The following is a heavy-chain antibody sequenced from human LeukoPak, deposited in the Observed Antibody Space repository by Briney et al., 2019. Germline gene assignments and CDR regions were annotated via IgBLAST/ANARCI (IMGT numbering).Heavy chain of an antibody. CDR2: IYYSGST. J-gene: IGHJ4*02. CDR1: GGSISGYY. V-gene: IGHV4-59*08. Sequence: SETLSLTCTVSGGSISGYYWSWIRQPPGKGLEWIVYIYYSGSTNYNPSLKSRVTISVDTSKNQFSLKLSSVTAADTAVYYCARHVCSSTSCKPYFDSWGQGTLVTVSS. D-gene: IGHD2-2*01. CDR3: ARHVCSSTSCKPYFDS.